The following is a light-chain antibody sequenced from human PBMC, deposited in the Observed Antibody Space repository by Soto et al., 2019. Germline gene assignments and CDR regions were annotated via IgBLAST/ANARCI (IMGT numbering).Light chain of an antibody. Sequence: DLQLTQSPASVSASVGDRVTITCRASQDIASWLAWYQQKPGKAPNLLIYSASSLQSGVPSRFSGDGSETEFTLTISSLQPEDFATYYCQQADSFPLTFGGGTKVEL. V-gene: IGKV1-12*01. J-gene: IGKJ4*01. CDR1: QDIASW. CDR2: SAS. CDR3: QQADSFPLT.